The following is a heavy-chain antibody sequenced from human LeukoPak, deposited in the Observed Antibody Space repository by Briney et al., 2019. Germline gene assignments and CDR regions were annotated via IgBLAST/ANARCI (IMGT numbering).Heavy chain of an antibody. CDR3: ATVVVVAGHY. J-gene: IGHJ4*02. CDR1: GFTFSSYA. CDR2: ISGSGGST. V-gene: IGHV3-23*01. Sequence: GGSLRLSCAASGFTFSSYAISWVRQAPGKGLEWVSAISGSGGSTYYADSVKGRFTISRDNSKNTLYLQMNSLRAEDTAVYYCATVVVVAGHYWGQGTLVTVSS. D-gene: IGHD2-15*01.